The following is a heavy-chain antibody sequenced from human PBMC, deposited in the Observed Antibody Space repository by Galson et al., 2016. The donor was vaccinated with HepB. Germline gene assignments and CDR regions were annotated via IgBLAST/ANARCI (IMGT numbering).Heavy chain of an antibody. D-gene: IGHD3-16*01. CDR3: ARYAYTRGWSHFDS. V-gene: IGHV4-59*10. J-gene: IGHJ4*02. Sequence: SETLSLTCNVSGGSISGYYWSWIRQPPGKGLEWIGHVHSSGITRYSFYLRSRVTMSVDTSNNHFSLNLTSVTAADTALYYCARYAYTRGWSHFDSWGQGTLVTVSA. CDR2: VHSSGIT. CDR1: GGSISGYY.